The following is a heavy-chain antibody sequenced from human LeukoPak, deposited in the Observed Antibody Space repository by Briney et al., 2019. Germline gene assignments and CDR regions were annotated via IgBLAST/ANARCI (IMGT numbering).Heavy chain of an antibody. V-gene: IGHV3-23*01. D-gene: IGHD6-13*01. Sequence: GGPLRLSCAASGFTFSSYAMSWVRQAPGKGLEWVSAISGNGGSTFYADSVKGRFSISRDNSKNTLYLQMNSLRAEDTAAYYCAKEGYGSSWNADFDYCGQGTLVTVSS. CDR1: GFTFSSYA. CDR2: ISGNGGST. J-gene: IGHJ4*02. CDR3: AKEGYGSSWNADFDY.